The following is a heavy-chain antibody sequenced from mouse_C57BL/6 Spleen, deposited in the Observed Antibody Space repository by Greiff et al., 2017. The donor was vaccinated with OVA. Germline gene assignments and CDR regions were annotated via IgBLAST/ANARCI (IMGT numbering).Heavy chain of an antibody. CDR2: INPSTGGT. Sequence: EVQLQQSGPELVKPGASVKISCKASGYSFTGYYMNWVKQSPEKSLEWIGEINPSTGGTTYNQKFKAKATLTVDKSSSTAYMQLKSLTSEDSAVYYCAREADYYGSSPYFDYWGQGTTLTVSS. V-gene: IGHV1-42*01. D-gene: IGHD1-1*01. CDR3: AREADYYGSSPYFDY. J-gene: IGHJ2*01. CDR1: GYSFTGYY.